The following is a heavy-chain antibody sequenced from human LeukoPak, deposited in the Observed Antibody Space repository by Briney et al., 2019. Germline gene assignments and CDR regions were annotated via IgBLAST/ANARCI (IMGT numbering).Heavy chain of an antibody. Sequence: SETLSLTCAVYGGSFSGYYWSWIRQPPGKGLEWIGEINHSGGTNYNPSLKSRVTISVDTSKNQFSLKLSSVTAADTAVYYCARRRAYYFDYWGQGTLVTVSS. CDR2: INHSGGT. V-gene: IGHV4-34*01. CDR1: GGSFSGYY. CDR3: ARRRAYYFDY. J-gene: IGHJ4*02.